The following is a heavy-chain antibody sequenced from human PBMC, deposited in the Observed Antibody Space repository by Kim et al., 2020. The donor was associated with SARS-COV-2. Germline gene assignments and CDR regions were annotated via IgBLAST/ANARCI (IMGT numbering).Heavy chain of an antibody. CDR1: GFTFGHYA. D-gene: IGHD1-26*01. CDR2: ISGSGDNT. J-gene: IGHJ4*02. CDR3: AKVFEDSPLGAGDY. V-gene: IGHV3-23*01. Sequence: GGSLRLSCAASGFTFGHYAMIWVRQAPGKGLEWVSAISGSGDNTFYADSVKGRFTISRDNSKNTLYLQMNSLRAEDTAIYYCAKVFEDSPLGAGDYWGQGTLVTVSS.